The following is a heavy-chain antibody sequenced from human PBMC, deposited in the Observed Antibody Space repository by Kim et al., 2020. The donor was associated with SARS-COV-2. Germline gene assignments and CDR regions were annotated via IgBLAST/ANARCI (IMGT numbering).Heavy chain of an antibody. Sequence: VKGRFTISRDNSKNTLYLQMNSLRAEDTAVYYCAKDRGYCSGGSCYRMNYWGQGTLVTVSS. CDR3: AKDRGYCSGGSCYRMNY. J-gene: IGHJ4*02. D-gene: IGHD2-15*01. V-gene: IGHV3-30*02.